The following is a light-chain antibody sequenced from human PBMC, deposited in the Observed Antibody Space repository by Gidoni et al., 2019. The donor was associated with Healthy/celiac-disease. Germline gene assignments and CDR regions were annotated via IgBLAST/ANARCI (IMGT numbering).Light chain of an antibody. Sequence: DIVMTQSPLSLPVIPGEPASISCRSSQSLLHSNGYNYLDWYLQKPGQSPQLLIYLGSNRASGVPDRFSGSGSGTDFTLKISRVEAEDVGVYYCMQALQKGTFGPGTKVDIK. CDR2: LGS. V-gene: IGKV2-28*01. CDR1: QSLLHSNGYNY. CDR3: MQALQKGT. J-gene: IGKJ3*01.